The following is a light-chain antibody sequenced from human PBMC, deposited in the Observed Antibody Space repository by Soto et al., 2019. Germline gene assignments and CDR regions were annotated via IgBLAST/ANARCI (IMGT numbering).Light chain of an antibody. J-gene: IGKJ5*01. CDR2: GAS. CDR3: QQYNQWPIT. CDR1: QSVSSR. V-gene: IGKV3-15*01. Sequence: ELVMTQSPATLSVSPGATATLSCRASQSVSSRLAWYQQKPGQAPGLLIYGASTRATGIPARFSGSVSGTELTITISSLQSEDAEVYDGQQYNQWPITFGQGTRLEIK.